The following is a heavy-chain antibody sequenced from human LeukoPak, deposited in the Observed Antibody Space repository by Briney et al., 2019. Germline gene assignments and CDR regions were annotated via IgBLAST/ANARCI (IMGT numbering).Heavy chain of an antibody. V-gene: IGHV3-23*01. D-gene: IGHD6-19*01. J-gene: IGHJ4*02. Sequence: GGSLRLSCAASGFTFSSYRVSWVRQAPGKGLEWVSSISPGGGSRYHTDSVRGRLTISRDNSKNMLSLQMNSLRIEDTAIYYCAKGQWLTYSNDYWGQGTLVTVSS. CDR1: GFTFSSYR. CDR2: ISPGGGSR. CDR3: AKGQWLTYSNDY.